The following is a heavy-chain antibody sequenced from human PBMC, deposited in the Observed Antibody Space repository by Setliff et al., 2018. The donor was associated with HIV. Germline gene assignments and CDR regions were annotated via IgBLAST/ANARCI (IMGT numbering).Heavy chain of an antibody. CDR1: GYTFTGHY. Sequence: ASVKVSCKASGYTFTGHYLHWVRQAPGQGLEWLGWVNPNSGDAIYAQNFQGRVTMTRDTSINAAYMELRGLRSDDTAVYYCARNFGLSPSGKYYYYYGMDIWGQGTTDTVSS. CDR3: ARNFGLSPSGKYYYYYGMDI. D-gene: IGHD3-10*01. V-gene: IGHV1-2*02. CDR2: VNPNSGDA. J-gene: IGHJ6*02.